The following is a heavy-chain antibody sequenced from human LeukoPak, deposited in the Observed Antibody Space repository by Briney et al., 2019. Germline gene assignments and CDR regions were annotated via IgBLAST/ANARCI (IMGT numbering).Heavy chain of an antibody. J-gene: IGHJ4*02. CDR3: ARLLGQGDGYKAFDY. Sequence: PGGSLRLSCAASGFTFTGYALNWVRQAPGKGLEWVSSISTGTYIYYADSVKGRFTISRDNAENSVYLQMYSLRVEDTAVYYCARLLGQGDGYKAFDYWGRGTVVAVSP. D-gene: IGHD5-24*01. CDR1: GFTFTGYA. CDR2: ISTGTYI. V-gene: IGHV3-21*01.